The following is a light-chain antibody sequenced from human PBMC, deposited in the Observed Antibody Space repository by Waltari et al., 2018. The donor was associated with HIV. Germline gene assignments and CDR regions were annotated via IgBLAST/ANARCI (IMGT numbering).Light chain of an antibody. J-gene: IGLJ3*02. CDR1: SSNIGAGYD. Sequence: QSVLTQPPSVSGAPGQRVTISCTGSSSNIGAGYDVHWYQQFPGTAPKVLIYGNPDRPSGVPDRFSGSKSGSSASLLITGLQAEDDADYYCQSYDISLSGWVFGGGTKLTVL. CDR3: QSYDISLSGWV. CDR2: GNP. V-gene: IGLV1-40*01.